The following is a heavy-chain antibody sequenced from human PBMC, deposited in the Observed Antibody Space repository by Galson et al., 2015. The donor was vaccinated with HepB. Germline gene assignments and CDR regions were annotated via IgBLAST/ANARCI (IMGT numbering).Heavy chain of an antibody. Sequence: SVKVSCRVSGHTLTELSMHWVRKSPGKGLEWMGGFDPEDGETIYAQKFQGRVSMAEDTSTDTAYMELSSLRSEDTAVYYCATEKGYYDSSGYYYRNFQHWGQGTLVTVSS. J-gene: IGHJ1*01. CDR1: GHTLTELS. D-gene: IGHD3-22*01. V-gene: IGHV1-24*01. CDR3: ATEKGYYDSSGYYYRNFQH. CDR2: FDPEDGET.